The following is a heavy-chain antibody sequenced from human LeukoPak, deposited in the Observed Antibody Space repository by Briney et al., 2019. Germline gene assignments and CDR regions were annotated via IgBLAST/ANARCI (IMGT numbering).Heavy chain of an antibody. D-gene: IGHD6-13*01. V-gene: IGHV1-69*05. CDR2: IIPIFGTA. Sequence: GASVKVSCKASGGTFSSYAISWVRQAPRQGLEWTGVIIPIFGTANYAQKFQGRVTITTDESTSTAYMELSSLRSEDTAVYYCARDLVAAAPLGQSWFDPWGQGTLVTVSS. J-gene: IGHJ5*02. CDR1: GGTFSSYA. CDR3: ARDLVAAAPLGQSWFDP.